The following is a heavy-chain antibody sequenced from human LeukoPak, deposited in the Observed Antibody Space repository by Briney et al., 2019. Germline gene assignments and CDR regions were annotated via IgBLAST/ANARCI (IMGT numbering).Heavy chain of an antibody. CDR1: GGSISSYY. V-gene: IGHV4-59*01. D-gene: IGHD3-3*01. CDR3: ARGWNFLEWSTGQYYFDY. CDR2: IYYSGST. J-gene: IGHJ4*02. Sequence: SETLSLTCTVSGGSISSYYWSWIRQPPGKGLEWIGYIYYSGSTNYNPSLKSRVTISIDTSKNQFSLKLNSVTAADTAVYYCARGWNFLEWSTGQYYFDYWGQGTLVTVPS.